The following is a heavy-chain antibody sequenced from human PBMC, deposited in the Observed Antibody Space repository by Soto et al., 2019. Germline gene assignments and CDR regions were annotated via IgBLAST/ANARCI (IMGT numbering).Heavy chain of an antibody. CDR2: IIPIFGTA. V-gene: IGHV1-69*01. D-gene: IGHD5-18*01. J-gene: IGHJ6*02. CDR1: GGTFSSYA. CDR3: ARRRAIQPRYYDGMDV. Sequence: QVQLVQSGAEVKKPGSSVKVSCKASGGTFSSYAISWVRQAPGQGLEWMGGIIPIFGTANYAQKFQGRVTITADESTSTDYMERSSLRSEDTAVYYCARRRAIQPRYYDGMDVWGQGTTVNVSS.